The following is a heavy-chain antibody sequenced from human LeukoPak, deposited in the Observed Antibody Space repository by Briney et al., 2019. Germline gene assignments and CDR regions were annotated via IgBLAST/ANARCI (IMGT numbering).Heavy chain of an antibody. CDR1: GFTFSSYV. J-gene: IGHJ4*02. V-gene: IGHV3-48*03. D-gene: IGHD6-19*01. CDR3: ARGSSGWSLDY. Sequence: QPGGSLRLSCAASGFTFSSYVMIWVRQAPGKGLEWISYMSSTGSAIHYADSVKGRLTISRDNAKNSLYLQMNSLRADDTAVYFCARGSSGWSLDYWGQGTLVTVSS. CDR2: MSSTGSAI.